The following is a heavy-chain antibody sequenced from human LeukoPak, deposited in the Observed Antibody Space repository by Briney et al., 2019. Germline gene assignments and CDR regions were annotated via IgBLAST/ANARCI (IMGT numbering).Heavy chain of an antibody. CDR3: AHRPPTRAAGAAAGAFDV. Sequence: SGPTLVKPTQTLTLTCTFSGFSLSTSRVGVGWIRQPPGKALEWLALIYWDDDKRYNTFLRNGLTISKDTSKNQVVLTMTYMDPVDTATYFCAHRPPTRAAGAAAGAFDVWGQGTMVTVSP. J-gene: IGHJ3*01. V-gene: IGHV2-5*02. CDR2: IYWDDDK. CDR1: GFSLSTSRVG. D-gene: IGHD3-10*01.